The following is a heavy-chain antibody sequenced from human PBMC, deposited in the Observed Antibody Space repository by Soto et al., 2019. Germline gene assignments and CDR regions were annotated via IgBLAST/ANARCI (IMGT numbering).Heavy chain of an antibody. Sequence: SETLSLTCAVYGGSFSGYYWSWIRQPPGKGLEWIGEINHSGSTNYNPSLKSRVTISVDTSKNQFSLKLSSVTAADTAVYYCATEGAPYSSSWYWVGAFDIWGQGTMVTVS. CDR1: GGSFSGYY. J-gene: IGHJ3*02. V-gene: IGHV4-34*01. CDR3: ATEGAPYSSSWYWVGAFDI. CDR2: INHSGST. D-gene: IGHD6-13*01.